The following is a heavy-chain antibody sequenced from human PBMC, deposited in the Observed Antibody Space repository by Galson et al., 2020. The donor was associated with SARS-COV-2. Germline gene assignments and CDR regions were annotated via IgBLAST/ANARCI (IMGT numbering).Heavy chain of an antibody. D-gene: IGHD2-2*01. Sequence: GESLKISCAASGFTFSSYGMHWVRQAPGKGLEWVALISYDGSYKYYADSVKGRFTISRDNSKNTLYLQMNSLRAEDTAMYYCAAELVPAASGRRYYDGRDVWGQGTTVTVSS. CDR2: ISYDGSYK. CDR1: GFTFSSYG. CDR3: AAELVPAASGRRYYDGRDV. V-gene: IGHV3-30*03. J-gene: IGHJ6*02.